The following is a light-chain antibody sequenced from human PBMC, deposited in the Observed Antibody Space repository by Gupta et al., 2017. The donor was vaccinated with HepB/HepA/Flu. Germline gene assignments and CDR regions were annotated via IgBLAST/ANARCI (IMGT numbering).Light chain of an antibody. Sequence: QPVLTQPPSASGTPAPRVTSYSSGSSPNIGHDMSYLYQQLPATTPKLLIYSVNQRPSGFPDRFSGSKACTTASMAISGLRSEDEADYYCVGWDDSLSGYVFGAGTKVTVL. CDR3: VGWDDSLSGYV. CDR2: SVN. CDR1: SPNIGHDM. J-gene: IGLJ1*01. V-gene: IGLV1-47*02.